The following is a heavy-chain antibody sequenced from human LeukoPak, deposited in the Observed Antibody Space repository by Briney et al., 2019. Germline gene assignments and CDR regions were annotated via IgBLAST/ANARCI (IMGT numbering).Heavy chain of an antibody. Sequence: GGSLRLSCTASGFTFSSNAMSWVRQPPGKGLEWVSGISGSSGIASDADSVKGRLTISRDNSKNMVYLQMNGLRDEDTAVYYCAKGVRGVIRDAVDVWGQGTMVTVSS. D-gene: IGHD3-10*01. CDR2: ISGSSGIA. V-gene: IGHV3-23*01. J-gene: IGHJ3*01. CDR1: GFTFSSNA. CDR3: AKGVRGVIRDAVDV.